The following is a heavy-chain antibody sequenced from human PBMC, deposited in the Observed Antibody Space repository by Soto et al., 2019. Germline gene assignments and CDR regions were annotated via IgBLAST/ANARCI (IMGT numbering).Heavy chain of an antibody. CDR1: GYTFTSYA. CDR2: INAGNGNT. CDR3: AREDIVVVVAANSTYYYYGMDV. Sequence: ASVKVSCKASGYTFTSYAMHWVRQAPGQRLEWMGWINAGNGNTKYSQKFQGRVTITRDTSASTAYMELSSLRSEDTAVYYCAREDIVVVVAANSTYYYYGMDVWGQGTTVTVS. V-gene: IGHV1-3*01. J-gene: IGHJ6*02. D-gene: IGHD2-15*01.